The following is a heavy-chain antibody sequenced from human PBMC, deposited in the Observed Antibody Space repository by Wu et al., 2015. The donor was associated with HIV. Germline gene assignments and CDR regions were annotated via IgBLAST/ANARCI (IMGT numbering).Heavy chain of an antibody. CDR3: ARERVDYNSGGYRAHRGYYFDY. Sequence: VQLVQSRAEVKKPGASVKVSCTAFGYTFINNFLHWVRQAPGQGPEWMGVINPRTDSTTYAQPFEGRFTMTRDTSKNTVYTELSSLRSEDTARYYCARERVDYNSGGYRAHRGYYFDYWGQGTLVIVSS. D-gene: IGHD3-22*01. J-gene: IGHJ4*02. CDR2: INPRTDST. CDR1: GYTFINNF. V-gene: IGHV1-46*01.